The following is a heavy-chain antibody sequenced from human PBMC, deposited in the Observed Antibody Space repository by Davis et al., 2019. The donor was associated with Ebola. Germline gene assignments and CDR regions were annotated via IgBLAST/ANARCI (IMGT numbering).Heavy chain of an antibody. CDR2: ISSSSSYI. D-gene: IGHD5-24*01. Sequence: GESLKISCAASGFTFSSYSMNWVRQAPGKGLEWVSSISSSSSYIYYADSVKGRCTISRDSSKNTLYLQISSLRAEDTATYYCASYNDWGQGTLVTVSS. J-gene: IGHJ4*02. CDR1: GFTFSSYS. CDR3: ASYND. V-gene: IGHV3-21*04.